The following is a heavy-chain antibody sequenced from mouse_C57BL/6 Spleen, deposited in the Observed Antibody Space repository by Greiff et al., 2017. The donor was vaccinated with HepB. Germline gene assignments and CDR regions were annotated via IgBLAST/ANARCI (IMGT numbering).Heavy chain of an antibody. CDR2: IDPETGGT. CDR1: GYTFTDYE. Sequence: LQESGAELVRPGASVTLSCKASGYTFTDYEMHWVKQTPVHGLEWIGAIDPETGGTAYNQKFKGKAILTADKSSSTAYMELRSLTSEDSAVYYCTRGDYYGSTRFDYWGQGTTLTVSS. V-gene: IGHV1-15*01. CDR3: TRGDYYGSTRFDY. J-gene: IGHJ2*01. D-gene: IGHD1-1*01.